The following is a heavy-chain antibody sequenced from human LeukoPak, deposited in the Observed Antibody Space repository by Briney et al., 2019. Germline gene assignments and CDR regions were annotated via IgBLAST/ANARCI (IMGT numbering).Heavy chain of an antibody. CDR1: GFTFSSYE. J-gene: IGHJ4*02. CDR3: ASYCSSTSCS. D-gene: IGHD2-2*01. Sequence: PGGSLRLSCAASGFTFSSYEMNWVRQAPGKGLEWVSAISGSGGSTYYADSVKGRFTISRDNSKNTLYLQMNSLRAEDTAVYYCASYCSSTSCSWGQGTLVTVSS. V-gene: IGHV3-23*01. CDR2: ISGSGGST.